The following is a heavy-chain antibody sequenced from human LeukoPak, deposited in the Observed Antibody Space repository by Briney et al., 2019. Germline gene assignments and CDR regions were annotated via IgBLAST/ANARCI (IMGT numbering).Heavy chain of an antibody. CDR3: ARDRGWQQFDY. CDR1: GFTFSSSW. J-gene: IGHJ4*01. Sequence: GGSLRLSCLASGFTFSSSWMTWARQAPGMGLEWVANRKADGSGKYYVDSVRGRFSISRDNAKNSLYLELNSLRAEDTGVYFCARDRGWQQFDYWGQGTLVTVSS. V-gene: IGHV3-7*01. D-gene: IGHD5-24*01. CDR2: RKADGSGK.